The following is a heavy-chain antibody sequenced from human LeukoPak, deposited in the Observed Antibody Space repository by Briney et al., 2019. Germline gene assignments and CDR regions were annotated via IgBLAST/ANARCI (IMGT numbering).Heavy chain of an antibody. V-gene: IGHV3-23*01. CDR1: GFTFSVYA. Sequence: PGGSLRLSCAASGFTFSVYAMTWGRQAPGKGLEWVSTISARGDTTFYTDSVKGRFTISRDNSKNTLYLQMDSLRAEDSALYHCTRESVHNVDVNWGQGTLVTVSS. CDR3: TRESVHNVDVN. D-gene: IGHD2-21*01. CDR2: ISARGDTT. J-gene: IGHJ4*02.